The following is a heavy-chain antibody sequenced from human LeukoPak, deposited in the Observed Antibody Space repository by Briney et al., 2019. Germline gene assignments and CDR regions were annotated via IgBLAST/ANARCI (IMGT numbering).Heavy chain of an antibody. Sequence: GGSLRLSCAASGFTFGSYSMNWVRQAPGKGLEWVANIKQDGSETYYVDSVKGRFTISRDNAKTSLYLQMSILRVDDTAVYYCAREIVGGTGFDYWGQGTLVTVSS. J-gene: IGHJ4*02. V-gene: IGHV3-7*01. CDR1: GFTFGSYS. CDR2: IKQDGSET. CDR3: AREIVGGTGFDY. D-gene: IGHD1-26*01.